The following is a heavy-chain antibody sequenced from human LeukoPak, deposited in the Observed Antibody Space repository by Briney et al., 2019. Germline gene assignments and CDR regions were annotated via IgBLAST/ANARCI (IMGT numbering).Heavy chain of an antibody. J-gene: IGHJ5*02. V-gene: IGHV3-30*03. CDR2: ISYDGSNK. CDR3: ARDGAELNWFDP. CDR1: GFTFSSYG. Sequence: GGSLRLSCAASGFTFSSYGMHWVRQAPGKGLEGVAVISYDGSNKYYADSVKGRFTISRDNFKNTLYLQMNSLRAEDTAVYYCARDGAELNWFDPWGQGTLVTVSS. D-gene: IGHD1-26*01.